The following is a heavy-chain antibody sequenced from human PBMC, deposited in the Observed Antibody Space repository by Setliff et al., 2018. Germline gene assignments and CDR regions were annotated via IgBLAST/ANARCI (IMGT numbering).Heavy chain of an antibody. D-gene: IGHD6-13*01. Sequence: GGSLRLSCVASGFSFSNYWMNWVRQAPGKGLEWVANIKQDGSEKNYVDSVKGRFTISRDNAMNSLYLQMSSLRVADTAVYYCATWAPIAAAGFDYWGQGTLVTVSS. CDR2: IKQDGSEK. CDR1: GFSFSNYW. CDR3: ATWAPIAAAGFDY. J-gene: IGHJ4*02. V-gene: IGHV3-7*01.